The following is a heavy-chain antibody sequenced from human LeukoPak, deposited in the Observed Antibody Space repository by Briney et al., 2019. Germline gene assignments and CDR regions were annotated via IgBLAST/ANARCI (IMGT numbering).Heavy chain of an antibody. CDR2: IYWADDK. D-gene: IGHD3-10*01. CDR1: VFSLRTTGVG. V-gene: IGHV2-5*02. Sequence: SVPTLVNPPQTPTLTRTFSVFSLRTTGVGGGWIRQPPGKDLEWLALIYWADDKRYSPSLKSRLTITKATSKNQVVLTMTNMDPVDTATYYCAHRPSMVREFDYWGEGALVTVSS. CDR3: AHRPSMVREFDY. J-gene: IGHJ4*02.